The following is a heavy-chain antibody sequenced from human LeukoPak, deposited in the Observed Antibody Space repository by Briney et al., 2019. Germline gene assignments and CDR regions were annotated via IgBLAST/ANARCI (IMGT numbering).Heavy chain of an antibody. V-gene: IGHV3-30*03. CDR3: ARDGGGSSGWIIYYYYYGMDV. D-gene: IGHD6-19*01. J-gene: IGHJ6*02. CDR1: GFTFSDYY. CDR2: ISYDGSNK. Sequence: GGSLRLSCAASGFTFSDYYMSWIRQAPGKGLEWVAVISYDGSNKYYADSVKGRFTISRDNSKNTLYLQMNSLRAEDTAVYYCARDGGGSSGWIIYYYYYGMDVWGQGTTVTVSS.